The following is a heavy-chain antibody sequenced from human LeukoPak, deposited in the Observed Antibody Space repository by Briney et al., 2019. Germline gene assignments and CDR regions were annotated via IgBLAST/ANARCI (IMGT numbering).Heavy chain of an antibody. CDR3: ARVVAATPDNYYYMDV. CDR1: GGSISSHY. J-gene: IGHJ6*03. CDR2: IYYSGST. V-gene: IGHV4-59*08. D-gene: IGHD2-15*01. Sequence: SETLSLTCTVSGGSISSHYWSWIRQPPGKGLEWIGYIYYSGSTNYNPSLKSRVTISVDTSKNQFSLKLSSVTAADTAVYYCARVVAATPDNYYYMDVWGKGTTVTVSS.